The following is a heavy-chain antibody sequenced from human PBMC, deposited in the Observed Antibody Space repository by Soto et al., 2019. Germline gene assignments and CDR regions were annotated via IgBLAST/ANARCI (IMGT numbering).Heavy chain of an antibody. V-gene: IGHV1-69*13. Sequence: GASVKVSCXASGGTFSSYAISWVRQAPGQGLEWMGGIIPTFGTANYAQKFQGRVTITADESTSTAYMELSSLRSGDTAVYYCARESIAARRHIRPNWFDPWGQGTLVTVSS. J-gene: IGHJ5*02. CDR3: ARESIAARRHIRPNWFDP. D-gene: IGHD6-6*01. CDR2: IIPTFGTA. CDR1: GGTFSSYA.